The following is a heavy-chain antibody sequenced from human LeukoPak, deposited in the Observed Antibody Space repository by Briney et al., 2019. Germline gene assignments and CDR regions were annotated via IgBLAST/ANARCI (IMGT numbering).Heavy chain of an antibody. D-gene: IGHD2-2*01. J-gene: IGHJ2*01. CDR3: ARVRRACSSTSCYASYWYFDL. CDR2: IYYSGST. CDR1: GGSISSYY. V-gene: IGHV4-59*01. Sequence: SETLSLICTVSGGSISSYYWSWIRQPPGKGLEWIGYIYYSGSTNYNPSLKSRVTISVDTSKNQFSLKLSSVTAADTAVYYCARVRRACSSTSCYASYWYFDLWGRGTLVTVSS.